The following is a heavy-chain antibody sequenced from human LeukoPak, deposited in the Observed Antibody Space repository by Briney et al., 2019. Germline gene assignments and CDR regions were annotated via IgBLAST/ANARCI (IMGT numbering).Heavy chain of an antibody. CDR3: ARAVDYGGKDPFDY. J-gene: IGHJ4*02. CDR1: GFTFSSYA. CDR2: ISYDGSNK. Sequence: GGSLRLSCAASGFTFSSYAMHWVRQAPGKGLEWVAVISYDGSNKYYADSVKGRFTISRDNSKNTLYLQMGSLRAEDMAVYYCARAVDYGGKDPFDYWGQGTLVTVSS. D-gene: IGHD4-23*01. V-gene: IGHV3-30*14.